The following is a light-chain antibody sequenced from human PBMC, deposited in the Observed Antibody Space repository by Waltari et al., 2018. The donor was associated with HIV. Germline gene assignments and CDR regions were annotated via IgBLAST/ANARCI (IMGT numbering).Light chain of an antibody. CDR3: QQYNNWPQT. V-gene: IGKV3-15*01. CDR1: ESVASN. Sequence: VLTQSPDTLSLSAGERATLSCRASESVASNYLAWYQQKPGQAPRLLIYGASTRATGIPARFSGSGSGTEFTLTISSLQSEDFTIYYCQQYNNWPQTFGQGTKVEIK. J-gene: IGKJ1*01. CDR2: GAS.